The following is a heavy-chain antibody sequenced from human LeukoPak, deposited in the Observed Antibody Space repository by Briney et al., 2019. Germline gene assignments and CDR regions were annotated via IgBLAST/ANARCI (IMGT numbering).Heavy chain of an antibody. D-gene: IGHD5-18*01. J-gene: IGHJ4*02. V-gene: IGHV4-59*01. CDR3: ARGGSSYGYYFDY. Sequence: SETMCLTCTVSGGTISYYYLSWIRQPPGKGLEWIGYIYYSGSTSYNPSLKSRLIISVDTSKNQFSLKLNSVTAADTAVYYCARGGSSYGYYFDYWGQGTLVTVSS. CDR2: IYYSGST. CDR1: GGTISYYY.